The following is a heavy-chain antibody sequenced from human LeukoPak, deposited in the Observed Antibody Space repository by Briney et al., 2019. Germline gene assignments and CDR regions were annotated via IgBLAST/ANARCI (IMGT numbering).Heavy chain of an antibody. J-gene: IGHJ5*02. CDR3: AHAITMVRGVNIGPVDWHAANNWFDP. Sequence: TLSLTCNVSGDSFSSGGYYWSWIRQPPGKALEWLALIYWDDDKRYSPSLKSRLTITKDTSKNQVVLTMTNMDPVDTATYYCAHAITMVRGVNIGPVDWHAANNWFDPWGQGTLVTVSS. CDR2: IYWDDDK. CDR1: GDSFSSGGYY. D-gene: IGHD3-10*01. V-gene: IGHV2-5*08.